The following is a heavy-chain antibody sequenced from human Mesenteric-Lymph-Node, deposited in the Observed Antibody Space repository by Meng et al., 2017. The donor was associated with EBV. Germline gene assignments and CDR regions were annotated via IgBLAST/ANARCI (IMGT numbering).Heavy chain of an antibody. CDR2: ITSSGRTI. CDR1: GFTFSDHY. V-gene: IGHV3-11*01. D-gene: IGHD2-8*01. CDR3: ARDPRLNNCFDP. J-gene: IGHJ5*02. Sequence: QVELVGSGGGLVKPGWSLRLSCTASGFTFSDHYMTWIRQAPGKGLEWISYITSSGRTIYYADSVKGRFTISRDNAKNSLYLQMNSLRVEDTAVYYCARDPRLNNCFDPWGQGTLVTVSS.